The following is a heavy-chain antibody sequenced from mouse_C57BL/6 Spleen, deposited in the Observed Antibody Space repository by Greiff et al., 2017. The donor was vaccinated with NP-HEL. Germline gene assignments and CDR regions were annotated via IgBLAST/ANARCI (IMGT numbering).Heavy chain of an antibody. Sequence: EVKLVESGRGLVQPGGSLSLSCAASGFTFTDYYMSWVRQPPGKALEWLGFIRNKANGYTTEYSASVKGRFTISRDNSQSILYLQMNALRAEDSATYYCARLGYFAMDYWGQGTSVTVSS. J-gene: IGHJ4*01. CDR2: IRNKANGYTT. CDR1: GFTFTDYY. V-gene: IGHV7-3*01. CDR3: ARLGYFAMDY.